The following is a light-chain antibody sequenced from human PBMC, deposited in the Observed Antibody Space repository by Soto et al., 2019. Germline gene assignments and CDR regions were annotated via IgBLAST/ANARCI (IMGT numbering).Light chain of an antibody. V-gene: IGKV3-20*01. J-gene: IGKJ1*01. CDR1: RSVTSN. CDR3: QQYSDSPPT. CDR2: GAS. Sequence: SPGERATLSCRASRSVTSNLAWYQQKPGQAPRLLIFGASDRATGIPDRFSGSGSGTDFTLTIDRLEPEDFAMYYCQQYSDSPPTFGQGTKVDIK.